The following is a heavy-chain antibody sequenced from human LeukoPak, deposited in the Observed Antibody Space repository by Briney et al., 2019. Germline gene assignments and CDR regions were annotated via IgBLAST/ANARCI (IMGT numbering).Heavy chain of an antibody. V-gene: IGHV4-30-2*01. Sequence: SQTLSLTCAVSGGSISSGGYSWSWIRQPPGKGLEWIGEINHSGSTNYNPSLKSRVTISVDTSKNQFSLKLSSVTAADTAVYYCARALGYCTNGVCYRRYFDYWGQGTLVTVSS. J-gene: IGHJ4*02. CDR1: GGSISSGGYS. CDR2: INHSGST. D-gene: IGHD2-8*01. CDR3: ARALGYCTNGVCYRRYFDY.